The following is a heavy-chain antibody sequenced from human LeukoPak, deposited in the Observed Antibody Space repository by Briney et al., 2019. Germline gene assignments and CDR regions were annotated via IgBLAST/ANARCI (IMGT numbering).Heavy chain of an antibody. Sequence: PGGSLRLSCAASGFTFGDYAMHWVRQAPGKGLEWVSGISWNSGSIGYADSVKGRFTISRDNAKNSLYLQMNSLRAEDMALYYCAKGVFTSSSPYMDVWGKGTTVTVSS. CDR2: ISWNSGSI. D-gene: IGHD6-6*01. V-gene: IGHV3-9*03. CDR3: AKGVFTSSSPYMDV. J-gene: IGHJ6*03. CDR1: GFTFGDYA.